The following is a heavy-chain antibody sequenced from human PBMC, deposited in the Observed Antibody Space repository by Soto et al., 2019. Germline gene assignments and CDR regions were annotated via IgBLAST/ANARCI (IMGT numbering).Heavy chain of an antibody. CDR3: VPGLYSGYTPPFLDY. CDR2: SRNKVNRYTT. D-gene: IGHD5-12*01. J-gene: IGHJ4*02. V-gene: IGHV3-72*01. CDR1: GFTFSDYY. Sequence: GGSLRLSCVASGFTFSDYYIDWVRQAPGKGLEWVGRSRNKVNRYTTEYAASVKGRFTVSRDESKNSLYLQMNSLKTEDTAVYYCVPGLYSGYTPPFLDYWGQGTLVTVSS.